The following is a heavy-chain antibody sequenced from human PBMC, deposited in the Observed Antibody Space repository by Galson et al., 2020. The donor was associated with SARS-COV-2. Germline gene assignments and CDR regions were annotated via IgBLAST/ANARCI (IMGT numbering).Heavy chain of an antibody. J-gene: IGHJ4*02. Sequence: TGGSLRLSCAASGFSFSSFWLSWVRQAPGKGLAWVANIKHAGSDKYYVDSVKGRFTISRDNAKNSLYLQMNTLRAEDTAVYYCARDYGDYNDQFDSWGQGTLVTVSS. D-gene: IGHD4-17*01. V-gene: IGHV3-7*01. CDR3: ARDYGDYNDQFDS. CDR1: GFSFSSFW. CDR2: IKHAGSDK.